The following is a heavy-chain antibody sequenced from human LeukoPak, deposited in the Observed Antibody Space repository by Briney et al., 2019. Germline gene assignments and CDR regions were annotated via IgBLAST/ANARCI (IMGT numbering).Heavy chain of an antibody. CDR2: ISGSGGST. Sequence: GGSLRLSCAASGFTFSSYAMSWVRQAPGKGLEWVSAISGSGGSTYYADSVKGRFAISRDISKSTLYPQMNSLRVEDTAQYYCAKDKIVGDGRWDFDHWGRGTLVTVSS. D-gene: IGHD3-16*01. J-gene: IGHJ5*02. V-gene: IGHV3-23*01. CDR1: GFTFSSYA. CDR3: AKDKIVGDGRWDFDH.